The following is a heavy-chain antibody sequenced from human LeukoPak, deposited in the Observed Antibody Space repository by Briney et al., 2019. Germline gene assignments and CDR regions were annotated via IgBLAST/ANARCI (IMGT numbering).Heavy chain of an antibody. CDR1: GGSISRGGYY. D-gene: IGHD6-19*01. CDR3: ARDRSSGWFDY. J-gene: IGHJ4*02. V-gene: IGHV4-31*03. Sequence: SETLSLTCTVSGGSISRGGYYSTWIRQHPGKGLEYIGYIYYSGSTYYNPSLKSRVAMSVDTSKSQFSLKLSSVTAADTAVYYCARDRSSGWFDYWGQGTLVTVSS. CDR2: IYYSGST.